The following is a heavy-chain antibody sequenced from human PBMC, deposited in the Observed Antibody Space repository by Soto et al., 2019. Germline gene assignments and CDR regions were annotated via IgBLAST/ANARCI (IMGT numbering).Heavy chain of an antibody. V-gene: IGHV1-2*02. CDR2: INANSGDT. J-gene: IGHJ4*02. CDR1: GYTFTDYY. CDR3: ARYYSGVDTVDF. D-gene: IGHD3-3*01. Sequence: ASVKVSCKASGYTFTDYYMSWVRQAPGQGLEWMGWINANSGDTNYAQKLQGRVTMTTDTSISTAYMELTRLTSDDTAVYYCARYYSGVDTVDFWGQGTLVPVSS.